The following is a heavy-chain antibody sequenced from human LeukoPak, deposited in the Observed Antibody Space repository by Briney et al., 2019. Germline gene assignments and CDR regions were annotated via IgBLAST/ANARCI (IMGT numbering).Heavy chain of an antibody. CDR2: IYYSGST. D-gene: IGHD3-10*01. Sequence: SETLSLTCTVSGGSVSSGSYYWSWIRQPPGKGLEWLGYIYYSGSTNYNPSLKSRVTISVDTSQNQFSLKLSSVTAADPAVYYWGRGGSQFAPEFGGYYWGQGTLVTVS. J-gene: IGHJ4*02. CDR1: GGSVSSGSYY. CDR3: GRGGSQFAPEFGGYY. V-gene: IGHV4-61*01.